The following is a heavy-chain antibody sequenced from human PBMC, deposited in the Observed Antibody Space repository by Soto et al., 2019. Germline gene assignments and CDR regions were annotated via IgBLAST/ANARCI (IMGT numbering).Heavy chain of an antibody. J-gene: IGHJ6*02. CDR2: IHVDGRT. D-gene: IGHD3-10*01. V-gene: IGHV3-53*01. CDR1: DFDVSGNY. CDR3: ARDLTLIGGGVVSYYFGMDI. Sequence: QLEQSGGALVQPGGSLRLPCAASDFDVSGNYISWVRQAPGMGLEWVSMIHVDGRTYYGDSVRGRFIVSRDDSENTVYLQMNSLRAEDTAVYFCARDLTLIGGGVVSYYFGMDIWGQGTMVTVSS.